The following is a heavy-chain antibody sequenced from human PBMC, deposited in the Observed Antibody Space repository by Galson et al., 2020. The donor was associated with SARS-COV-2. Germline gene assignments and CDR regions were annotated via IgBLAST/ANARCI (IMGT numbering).Heavy chain of an antibody. Sequence: TGGSLRLSCAASGFTFSSYGMHWVRQAPGKGLEWVAVIWYDGSNKYYADSVKGRFTISRDNSKNTLYLQMNSLRAEDTAVYYCASIGPNYYDSSGFDYWGQGTLVTVSS. J-gene: IGHJ4*02. V-gene: IGHV3-33*01. CDR3: ASIGPNYYDSSGFDY. D-gene: IGHD3-22*01. CDR2: IWYDGSNK. CDR1: GFTFSSYG.